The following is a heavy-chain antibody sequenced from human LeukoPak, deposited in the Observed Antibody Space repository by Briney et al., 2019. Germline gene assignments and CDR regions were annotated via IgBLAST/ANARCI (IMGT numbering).Heavy chain of an antibody. J-gene: IGHJ4*02. CDR3: AKESAGYSSSWYYFDY. D-gene: IGHD6-13*01. Sequence: GGSLRLSCAASGFTFSSYAMSWVRQAPGKGLEWVSGISGSGGSTYYADSVKGRFTISRDNSRNTLYLQMSSLRAEDTAVYNCAKESAGYSSSWYYFDYWGQGTLVTVSS. CDR1: GFTFSSYA. CDR2: ISGSGGST. V-gene: IGHV3-23*01.